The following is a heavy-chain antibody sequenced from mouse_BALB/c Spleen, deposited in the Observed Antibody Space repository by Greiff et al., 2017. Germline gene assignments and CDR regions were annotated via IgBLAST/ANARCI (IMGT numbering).Heavy chain of an antibody. V-gene: IGHV7-3*02. CDR3: ARDQRYYGSSWFAY. Sequence: EVKVVESGGGLVQPGGSLRLSCATSGFTFTDYYMSWVRQPPGKALEWLGFIRNKANGYTTEYSASVKGRFTISRDNSQSILYLQMNTLRAEDSATYYCARDQRYYGSSWFAYWGQGTLVTVSA. D-gene: IGHD1-1*01. CDR2: IRNKANGYTT. CDR1: GFTFTDYY. J-gene: IGHJ3*01.